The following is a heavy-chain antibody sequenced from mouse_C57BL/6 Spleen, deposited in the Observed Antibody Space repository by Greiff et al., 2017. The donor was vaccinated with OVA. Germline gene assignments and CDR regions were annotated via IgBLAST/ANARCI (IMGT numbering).Heavy chain of an antibody. D-gene: IGHD2-3*01. Sequence: DVQLVESGGGLVKPGGSLKLSCAASGFTFSDYGMHWVRQAPEKGLEWVAYISSGSSPIYYADTVKGRFTISRDNAKNTLFLQMTSLRSEDTAMYYCARNNDGYYAMDYWGQGTSVTVSS. CDR3: ARNNDGYYAMDY. CDR1: GFTFSDYG. CDR2: ISSGSSPI. V-gene: IGHV5-17*01. J-gene: IGHJ4*01.